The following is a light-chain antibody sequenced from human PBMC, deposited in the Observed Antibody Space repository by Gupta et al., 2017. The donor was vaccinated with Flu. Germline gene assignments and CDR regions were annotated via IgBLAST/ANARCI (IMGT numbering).Light chain of an antibody. CDR3: SSHTVSDTFV. CDR2: EVT. CDR1: SSDIGAYKY. J-gene: IGLJ1*01. Sequence: QSALTQPPSASGSPGQSLTISCTGTSSDIGAYKYVSWHQQHAGKAPKLIIYEVTKRPSGVPDRFSGSKSGNTASLTVSGLQAEDEGDYYCSSHTVSDTFVFGTGTAVTV. V-gene: IGLV2-8*01.